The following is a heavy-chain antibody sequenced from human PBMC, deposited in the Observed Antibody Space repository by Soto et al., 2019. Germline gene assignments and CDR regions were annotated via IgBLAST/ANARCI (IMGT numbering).Heavy chain of an antibody. CDR3: ARAPPYCSSTSCYPPGNYGMDV. CDR2: INAGNGNT. J-gene: IGHJ6*02. D-gene: IGHD2-2*01. Sequence: ASVKVSCKASGYTFTSYAMHWARQAPGQRLEWMGWINAGNGNTKYSQKFQGRVTITRDTSASTAYMELSSLRSEDTAVYYCARAPPYCSSTSCYPPGNYGMDVWGQGTTVTVSS. CDR1: GYTFTSYA. V-gene: IGHV1-3*01.